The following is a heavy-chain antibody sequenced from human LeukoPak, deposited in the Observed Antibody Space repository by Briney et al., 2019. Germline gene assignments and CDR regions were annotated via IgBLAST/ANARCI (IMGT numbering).Heavy chain of an antibody. CDR1: GFTFSSYA. CDR2: ISYDGSNK. Sequence: GGSLRLSCAASGFTFSSYAMHWVRQAPGKGLEWVAVISYDGSNKYYAESVKGRFTISRDNSKHTLYLQMNNLRADGTGVYYALGTSNSFDYWGQGTLVTVSS. J-gene: IGHJ4*02. CDR3: LGTSNSFDY. D-gene: IGHD1-7*01. V-gene: IGHV3-30*04.